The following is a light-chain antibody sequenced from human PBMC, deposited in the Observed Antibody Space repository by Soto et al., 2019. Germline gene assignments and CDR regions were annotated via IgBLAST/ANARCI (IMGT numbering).Light chain of an antibody. CDR2: DVI. V-gene: IGLV2-14*03. J-gene: IGLJ2*01. CDR1: SSDVGGYNY. CDR3: SSYTSSSTLV. Sequence: QSALTQPASVSGSPGQSITISCTGTSSDVGGYNYVSWYQQHPGKAPKLMIYDVINRPSGVSNRFSGSKSGNTASLTISGLQAEDEADYYSSSYTSSSTLVFGGGTKLTVL.